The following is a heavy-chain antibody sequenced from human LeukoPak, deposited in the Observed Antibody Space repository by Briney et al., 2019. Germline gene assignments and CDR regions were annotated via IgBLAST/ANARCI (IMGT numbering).Heavy chain of an antibody. J-gene: IGHJ4*02. CDR2: INPNSGGT. D-gene: IGHD6-19*01. Sequence: ASVKVSCTASGYTFTGYYMHWVRQAPGQGLEWMGWINPNSGGTNYAQKFQGRVTMTRDTSISTAYMELSRLRSDDTAVYYCARDPGAVAGEYYFDYWGQGTLVTVSS. V-gene: IGHV1-2*02. CDR3: ARDPGAVAGEYYFDY. CDR1: GYTFTGYY.